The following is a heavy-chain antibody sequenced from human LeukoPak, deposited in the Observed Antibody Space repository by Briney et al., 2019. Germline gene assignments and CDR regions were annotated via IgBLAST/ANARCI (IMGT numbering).Heavy chain of an antibody. J-gene: IGHJ4*02. V-gene: IGHV1-18*01. Sequence: ASVKVSCTASGYTFTSYGISWVRQAPGQGLEWMGWISAYNGNTNYAQKLQGRVTMTTDTSTSTAYMKLRSLRSDDTAVYYCARVAVAATPPKPFDYWGQGTLVTVSS. CDR2: ISAYNGNT. D-gene: IGHD2-15*01. CDR1: GYTFTSYG. CDR3: ARVAVAATPPKPFDY.